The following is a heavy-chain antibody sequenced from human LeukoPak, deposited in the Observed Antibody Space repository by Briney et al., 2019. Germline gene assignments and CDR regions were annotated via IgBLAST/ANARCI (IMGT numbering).Heavy chain of an antibody. CDR1: GFTFSSYA. V-gene: IGHV3-30*04. D-gene: IGHD2-2*01. J-gene: IGHJ3*02. Sequence: AGGSLRLSCAASGFTFSSYAMHWVRQAPGKGLEWVAVISYDGSNKYYADSVKGRFTISRDNSKNTLYLQMNSLRAEDTAVYYCALVKEPAALYAFDIWGQGTMVTVSS. CDR2: ISYDGSNK. CDR3: ALVKEPAALYAFDI.